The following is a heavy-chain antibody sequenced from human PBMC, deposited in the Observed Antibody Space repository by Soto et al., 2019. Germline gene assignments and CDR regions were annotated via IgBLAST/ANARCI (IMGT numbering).Heavy chain of an antibody. CDR3: ARGIGYCSSINCYSSRRLRFDS. CDR2: VNHSGTT. CDR1: GGSFSGYY. V-gene: IGHV4-34*01. J-gene: IGHJ4*02. D-gene: IGHD2-2*01. Sequence: QVQLQQWGAGLLKPSESLSLTCAVYGGSFSGYYWTWIRQSPEKGQEWIGEVNHSGTTYYNPSLKTRVTISVHAPKNQVSLKMSSVTAADTAVYYCARGIGYCSSINCYSSRRLRFDSWGQGTLVTVSS.